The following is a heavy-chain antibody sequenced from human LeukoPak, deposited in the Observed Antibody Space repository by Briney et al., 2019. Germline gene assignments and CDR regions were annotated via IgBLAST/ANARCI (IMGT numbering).Heavy chain of an antibody. CDR2: IRSKAYGGTT. J-gene: IGHJ4*02. Sequence: PGGSLRLSCAASGFTFSSYWMSWVRQAPGKGLEWVGFIRSKAYGGTTEYAASVKGRFTISRDDSKSIAYLQMNSLKTEDTAVYYCTRDQSLPPFGRVGATTDYWGQGTLVTVSS. D-gene: IGHD1-26*01. V-gene: IGHV3-49*04. CDR3: TRDQSLPPFGRVGATTDY. CDR1: GFTFSSYW.